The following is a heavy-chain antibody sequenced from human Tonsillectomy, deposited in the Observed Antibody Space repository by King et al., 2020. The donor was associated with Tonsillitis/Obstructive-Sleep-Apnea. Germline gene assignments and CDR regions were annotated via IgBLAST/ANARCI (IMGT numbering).Heavy chain of an antibody. V-gene: IGHV4-4*02. Sequence: QLQESGPGLVKPSGTLSHTCAVSGGSISSSNWWNWVRQPPGKGLEWIGEIYHSGSTNYNPSLKSRVTISVDKSKNHFSLKLSSVTAADTAVYYCASVPRSSSPLTIDSWGQGTLVTVSS. D-gene: IGHD6-6*01. CDR1: GGSISSSNW. J-gene: IGHJ4*02. CDR2: IYHSGST. CDR3: ASVPRSSSPLTIDS.